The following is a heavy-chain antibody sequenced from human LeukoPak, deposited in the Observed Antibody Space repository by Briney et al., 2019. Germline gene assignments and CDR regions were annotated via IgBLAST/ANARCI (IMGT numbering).Heavy chain of an antibody. Sequence: ASVKVSCKASGYTFTNYAIHWVRQAPGQRLEWIGWINVDNGNTRYSQKFHGRVTITRDTSASTAYMELSSLRSEDTAVYYCAKGAPSSSSIFDFWGPGTLVTVSS. CDR2: INVDNGNT. CDR3: AKGAPSSSSIFDF. CDR1: GYTFTNYA. V-gene: IGHV1-3*01. J-gene: IGHJ4*02. D-gene: IGHD6-6*01.